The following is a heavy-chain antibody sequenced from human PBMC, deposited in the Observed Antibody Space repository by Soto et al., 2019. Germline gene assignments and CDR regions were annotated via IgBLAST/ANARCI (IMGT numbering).Heavy chain of an antibody. J-gene: IGHJ6*02. D-gene: IGHD2-2*01. Sequence: GESLKISCEASGYTFTSYWIAWVRQMPGKGLEWVGIIYPADSDIRYSPSFQGQVTISADKSINTAYLQWGSLKAPDTAMYYCARRAGSSSSGLYYGLDVWGQGTTVTVSS. CDR3: ARRAGSSSSGLYYGLDV. V-gene: IGHV5-51*01. CDR2: IYPADSDI. CDR1: GYTFTSYW.